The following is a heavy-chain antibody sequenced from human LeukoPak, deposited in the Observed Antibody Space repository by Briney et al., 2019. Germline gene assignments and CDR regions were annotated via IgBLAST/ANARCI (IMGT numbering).Heavy chain of an antibody. CDR1: GGSISSGGYY. V-gene: IGHV4-31*03. CDR2: IYYSGST. Sequence: SETLSLTCTVSGGSISSGGYYWSWIRQHPGKGLEWIGYIYYSGSTYYNPSLKSRVTISVDTSKNQFSLKLSSVTAADTAVYYCASSPGGTVTIFGVDNNWFDPWGQGTLVTVSS. CDR3: ASSPGGTVTIFGVDNNWFDP. J-gene: IGHJ5*02. D-gene: IGHD3-3*01.